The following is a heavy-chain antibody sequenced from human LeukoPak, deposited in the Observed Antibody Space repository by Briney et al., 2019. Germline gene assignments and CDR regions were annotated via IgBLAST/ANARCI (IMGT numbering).Heavy chain of an antibody. CDR1: GYTFTSYD. V-gene: IGHV1-8*01. D-gene: IGHD4-17*01. J-gene: IGHJ3*02. CDR3: AKDPNGDYIGTFDI. Sequence: GASVKVSCKASGYTFTSYDINWVRQATGQGLEWMGWMNPNSGNTGYAQKFQGRVTMTRNTSITTAYMELSSLRSEDTAVYYCAKDPNGDYIGTFDIWGQGTMVTVSS. CDR2: MNPNSGNT.